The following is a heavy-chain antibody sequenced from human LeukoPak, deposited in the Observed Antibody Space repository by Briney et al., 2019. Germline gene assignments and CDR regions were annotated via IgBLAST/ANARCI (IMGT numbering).Heavy chain of an antibody. V-gene: IGHV4-4*09. CDR1: GGSISSDY. Sequence: SETLSLTCTVSGGSISSDYCSWIRQPPGRGLEWMGYIYDSGSNNYNTSLKSRVTILVDTSKNQSSLKLSSVTAADTAVYYCARSPSDTPKLWAFDIWGQGTVVTV. D-gene: IGHD1-1*01. CDR2: IYDSGSN. J-gene: IGHJ3*02. CDR3: ARSPSDTPKLWAFDI.